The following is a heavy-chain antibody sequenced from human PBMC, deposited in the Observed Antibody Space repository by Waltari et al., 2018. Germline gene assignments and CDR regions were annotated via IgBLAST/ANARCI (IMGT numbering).Heavy chain of an antibody. J-gene: IGHJ4*02. D-gene: IGHD6-13*01. V-gene: IGHV1-2*06. CDR3: ARVSSSWYDLDY. CDR1: GYTFTGYY. Sequence: QVPLVQSGAEVKKPGASVKVSCKASGYTFTGYYMHWVRQAPGQGLGWMGLSNPNAGGTKYAQKFEGRVTMTRDTSSSMAYMEVSRQGSDDTAVYYCARVSSSWYDLDYWGQGTLVTVSS. CDR2: SNPNAGGT.